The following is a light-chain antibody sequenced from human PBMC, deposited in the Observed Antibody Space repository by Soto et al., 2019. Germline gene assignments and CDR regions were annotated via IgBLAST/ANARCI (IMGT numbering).Light chain of an antibody. CDR1: SSDVGSYNL. CDR2: EGS. CDR3: CSYAGSSIFYL. J-gene: IGLJ1*01. V-gene: IGLV2-23*03. Sequence: QSALTQPASESGSRGQSITISCTGTSSDVGSYNLVSWYQQHPGKAPKLMIYEGSKRPSGVSNRFSGSKSGNTASLTISGLQAEDESDYYCCSYAGSSIFYLFGTGTKVAVL.